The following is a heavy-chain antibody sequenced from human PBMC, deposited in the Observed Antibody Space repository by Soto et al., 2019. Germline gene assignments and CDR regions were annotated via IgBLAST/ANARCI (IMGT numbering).Heavy chain of an antibody. CDR1: GGSFSGYY. Sequence: ETLSLTCAVYGGSFSGYYWSWIRQPPGKGLEWIGEINHSGSTNYNPSLKSRVTISVDTSKNQFSLKLSSVTAADTAVYYCARGKLSDYVWGSYRYHFDYWGQGTVVTVSS. CDR2: INHSGST. V-gene: IGHV4-34*01. D-gene: IGHD3-16*02. CDR3: ARGKLSDYVWGSYRYHFDY. J-gene: IGHJ4*02.